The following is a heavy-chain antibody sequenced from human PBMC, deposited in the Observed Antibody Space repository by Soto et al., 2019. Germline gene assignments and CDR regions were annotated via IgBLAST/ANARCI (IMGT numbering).Heavy chain of an antibody. V-gene: IGHV4-30-4*01. J-gene: IGHJ5*02. D-gene: IGHD5-12*01. CDR1: GGSISSGDYY. Sequence: SETLSLTCTVSGGSISSGDYYWSWIRQPPGKGLEWIGYIYYSGSTYYNPSLKSRVTISVDTSKNQFSLKLSSVTAADTAVYYCARSITGDEYSGYDWGIWFDPWGQGTLVTVSS. CDR3: ARSITGDEYSGYDWGIWFDP. CDR2: IYYSGST.